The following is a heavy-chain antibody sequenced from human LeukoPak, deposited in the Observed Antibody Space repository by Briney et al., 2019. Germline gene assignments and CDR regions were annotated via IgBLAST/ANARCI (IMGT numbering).Heavy chain of an antibody. CDR2: IYNSGTT. CDR1: GGSISSYY. D-gene: IGHD3-10*01. J-gene: IGHJ3*02. V-gene: IGHV4-59*08. Sequence: SETLSLTCTISGGSISSYYWTWIRQPPGKGLEWIGYIYNSGTTNYNPSLNSRVTISIDTSKSQLSLKLNSVTAADTAMYYCARQNPNVLLWFGELSDAFDIWGQGTMVTVSS. CDR3: ARQNPNVLLWFGELSDAFDI.